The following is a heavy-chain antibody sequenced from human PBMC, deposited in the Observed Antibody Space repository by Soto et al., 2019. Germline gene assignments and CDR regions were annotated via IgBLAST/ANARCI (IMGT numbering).Heavy chain of an antibody. CDR2: IIPIFGTA. V-gene: IGHV1-69*13. CDR3: ARGGWSSSAPSEY. J-gene: IGHJ4*02. Sequence: SVKVSCKASGGTFSSYAISWVRQAPGRGLEWMGGIIPIFGTANYAQKFQGRVTITADESTSTAYMELSSLRSEDTAVYYCARGGWSSSAPSEYWGQGTLVTVSS. D-gene: IGHD6-6*01. CDR1: GGTFSSYA.